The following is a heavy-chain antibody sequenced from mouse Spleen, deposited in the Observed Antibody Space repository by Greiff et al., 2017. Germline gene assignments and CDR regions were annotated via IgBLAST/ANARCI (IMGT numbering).Heavy chain of an antibody. Sequence: VKLQESGPGLVQPSQSLSITCTVSGFSLTSYGVHWVRQTPGKGLEWLGVICRGGSTDYNAAFMSRLSITTDNAKSQVFFKMNSLQADDSAIYYCANLMDYWGQGTSVTVSS. CDR3: ANLMDY. CDR2: ICRGGST. V-gene: IGHV2-5*01. CDR1: GFSLTSYG. J-gene: IGHJ4*01.